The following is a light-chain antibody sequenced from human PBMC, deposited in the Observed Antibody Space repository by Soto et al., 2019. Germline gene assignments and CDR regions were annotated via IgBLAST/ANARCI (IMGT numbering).Light chain of an antibody. Sequence: QSVLAQPPSASGTPGQTVTISCSGGSSNIKTNGVSWYQQVPGAAPKLLIYSNSQLPSGAPDRFSGSKSGTSASLAISGLQSEDEATYHCSTWDDSLNGLIFGGGTKLTVL. V-gene: IGLV1-44*01. CDR1: SSNIKTNG. J-gene: IGLJ2*01. CDR3: STWDDSLNGLI. CDR2: SNS.